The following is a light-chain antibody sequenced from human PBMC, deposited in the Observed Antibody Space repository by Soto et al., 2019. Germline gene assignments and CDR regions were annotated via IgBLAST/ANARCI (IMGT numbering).Light chain of an antibody. CDR1: QSIIRW. J-gene: IGKJ1*01. Sequence: DTQMTQSPSTLSASVGDRVTIAFRASQSIIRWLAWYQQKPGKAPKLLIYKASILESEVPSWFSGTGSGTEFTLTICSLQPDDFATDYCQQYFDYSTVGQGNKVEIK. V-gene: IGKV1-5*03. CDR2: KAS. CDR3: QQYFDYST.